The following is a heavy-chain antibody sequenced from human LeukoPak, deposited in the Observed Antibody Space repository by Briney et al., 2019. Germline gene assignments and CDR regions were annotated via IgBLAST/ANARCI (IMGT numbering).Heavy chain of an antibody. J-gene: IGHJ4*02. CDR3: ARELLNDPYFDY. CDR1: GFTFTKYT. D-gene: IGHD1-26*01. Sequence: GGSLRLSCAASGFTFTKYTISWIRQAPGKGLEWVSAISGSGGSTYYADSVKGRFTISRDNSKNTLYLQMNSLRAEDTAVYYCARELLNDPYFDYWGQGTLVTVSS. CDR2: ISGSGGST. V-gene: IGHV3-23*01.